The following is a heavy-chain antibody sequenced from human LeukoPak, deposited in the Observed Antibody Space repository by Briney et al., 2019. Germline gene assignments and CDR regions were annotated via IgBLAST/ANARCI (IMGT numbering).Heavy chain of an antibody. J-gene: IGHJ3*02. CDR3: ASWENGGGWYDAFDI. CDR2: ISSSSSYI. Sequence: PGGSLRLSCAASGFTFSSYSMNWVRQAPGKGLEWVSSISSSSSYIYYADSVKGRFTISRGNAKNSLYLQMNSLRAEDTAVYYCASWENGGGWYDAFDIWGQGTMVTVSS. CDR1: GFTFSSYS. D-gene: IGHD6-19*01. V-gene: IGHV3-21*01.